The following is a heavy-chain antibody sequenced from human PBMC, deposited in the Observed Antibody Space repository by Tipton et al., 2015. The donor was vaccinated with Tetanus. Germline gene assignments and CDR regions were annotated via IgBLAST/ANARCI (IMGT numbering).Heavy chain of an antibody. Sequence: TLSLTCAVYGASFSDYYWSWIRQAPGKGLEWIGEINHSGNTNHNPSLKSRVTLSVDTSKNQFSLTLSSVTAADTAVYYCARANYDFPKKGPFDSWGQGTLVIVSS. CDR2: INHSGNT. CDR1: GASFSDYY. J-gene: IGHJ4*02. D-gene: IGHD3-3*01. V-gene: IGHV4-34*01. CDR3: ARANYDFPKKGPFDS.